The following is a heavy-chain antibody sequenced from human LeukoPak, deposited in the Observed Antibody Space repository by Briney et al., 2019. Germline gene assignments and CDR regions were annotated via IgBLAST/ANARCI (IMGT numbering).Heavy chain of an antibody. CDR1: GGSISNYY. V-gene: IGHV4-59*01. CDR2: IYYSGST. J-gene: IGHJ4*02. D-gene: IGHD3-22*01. Sequence: PSETLSLTCTVSGGSISNYYWSWIRQPPGKGLEWIGYIYYSGSTNYNPSLKSRVTISVDTSKNQFSLKLSSVTAADTAVYYCAREIHSSGYYQNYYFDYWGQGTLVTVSS. CDR3: AREIHSSGYYQNYYFDY.